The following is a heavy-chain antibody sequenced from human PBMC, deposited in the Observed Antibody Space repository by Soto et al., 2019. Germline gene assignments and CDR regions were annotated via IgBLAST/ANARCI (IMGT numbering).Heavy chain of an antibody. CDR3: ARGRNNFDV. V-gene: IGHV3-7*05. Sequence: PGGSLRLSWAASGFTFSSYSMSWVRQAPGKGLEWVANIKQDGSEKYYVDSVKGRFTISRDNAKNSLYLQMKSLRAEDTAVYYCARGRNNFDVWREGTLVSVSS. CDR1: GFTFSSYS. CDR2: IKQDGSEK. J-gene: IGHJ4*02.